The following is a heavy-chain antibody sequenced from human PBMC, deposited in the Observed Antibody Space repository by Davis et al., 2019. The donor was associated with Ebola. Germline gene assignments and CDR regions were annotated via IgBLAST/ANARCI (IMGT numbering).Heavy chain of an antibody. V-gene: IGHV3-48*04. CDR1: GFTFSSYS. J-gene: IGHJ6*02. CDR2: ISSSSSTI. Sequence: GESLKISCAASGFTFSSYSMNWVRQAPGKGLEWVSYISSSSSTIYYADSVKGRFTISRDNAKNSLYLQMNSLRAEDTAVYYCAREVLVQGVIYYYYYGMDVWGQGTTVTVSS. CDR3: AREVLVQGVIYYYYYGMDV. D-gene: IGHD3-10*01.